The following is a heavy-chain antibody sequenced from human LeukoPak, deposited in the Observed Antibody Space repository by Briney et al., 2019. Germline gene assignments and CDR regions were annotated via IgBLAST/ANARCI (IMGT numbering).Heavy chain of an antibody. CDR2: MNPSDNGV. J-gene: IGHJ4*02. D-gene: IGHD6-13*01. V-gene: IGHV1-2*02. Sequence: ASVKVSCKASGYPFTDHYIHWVRQAPGQGLEWMGWMNPSDNGVNYAQKFQGRVAMTRDTSISTAYVEVTRLTSDDTAVYYCTTNAAALDYWGQGTLVTVSS. CDR3: TTNAAALDY. CDR1: GYPFTDHY.